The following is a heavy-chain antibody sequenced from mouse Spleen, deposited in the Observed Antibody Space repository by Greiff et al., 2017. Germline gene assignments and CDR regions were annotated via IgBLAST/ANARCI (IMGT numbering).Heavy chain of an antibody. Sequence: QVQLQQSGAELVRPGASVTLSCKASGYTFTDYEMHWVKQTPVHGLEWIGAIDPETGGTAYNQKFKGKAILTADKSSSTAYMELRSLTSEDSAVYYCTRMGDYDVRFAYWGQGTLVTVSA. J-gene: IGHJ3*01. CDR1: GYTFTDYE. CDR3: TRMGDYDVRFAY. CDR2: IDPETGGT. V-gene: IGHV1-15*01. D-gene: IGHD2-4*01.